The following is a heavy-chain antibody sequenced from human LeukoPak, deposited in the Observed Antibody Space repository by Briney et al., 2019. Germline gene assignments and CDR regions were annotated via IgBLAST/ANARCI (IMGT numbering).Heavy chain of an antibody. CDR3: ARDPPDYYGSGYVGDKWFDP. Sequence: SVKVSCKASGGTFSSYAISWVRQAPGQGLEWMGSIIPIFGTANYAQKFQGRVTITTDESTSTAYMELSSLRSEDTAVYYCARDPPDYYGSGYVGDKWFDPWGQGTLVTVSS. D-gene: IGHD3-10*01. J-gene: IGHJ5*02. CDR2: IIPIFGTA. CDR1: GGTFSSYA. V-gene: IGHV1-69*05.